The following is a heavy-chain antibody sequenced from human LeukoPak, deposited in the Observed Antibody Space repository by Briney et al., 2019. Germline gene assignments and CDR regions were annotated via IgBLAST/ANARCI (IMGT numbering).Heavy chain of an antibody. CDR1: GYTFTGYY. CDR3: ATDPGETVPAAKGPRGDYCYGMDV. Sequence: ASVKVFCKASGYTFTGYYMHWVRQAPGQGLEWMGWINPNSGGTNYAQKFQGRVTMTRDTSISTAYMELSRLRSDDTAVYYCATDPGETVPAAKGPRGDYCYGMDVWGQGTTVTVSS. CDR2: INPNSGGT. D-gene: IGHD2-2*01. V-gene: IGHV1-2*02. J-gene: IGHJ6*02.